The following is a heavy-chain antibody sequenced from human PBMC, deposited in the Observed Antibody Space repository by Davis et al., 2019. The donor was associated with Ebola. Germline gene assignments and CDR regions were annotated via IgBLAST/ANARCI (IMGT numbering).Heavy chain of an antibody. D-gene: IGHD5-12*01. Sequence: GGSLRLSCAASGFTFSSYAMSWVRQGPGKGLEWVSDINWDGGSTGYVDSVKGRFTISRDNAENTLYLQMSSLTAEDTAVYYCARGIRYSGNYYYGVDVWGQGTTVTVSS. J-gene: IGHJ6*02. CDR2: INWDGGST. CDR1: GFTFSSYA. V-gene: IGHV3-20*04. CDR3: ARGIRYSGNYYYGVDV.